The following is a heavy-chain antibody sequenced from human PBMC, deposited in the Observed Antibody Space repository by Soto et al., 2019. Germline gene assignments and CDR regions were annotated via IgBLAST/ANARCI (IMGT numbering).Heavy chain of an antibody. CDR3: ARRLARGVIGWFDP. CDR2: LYYTGRT. Sequence: SETLSLTCTVSGGSISSGTYYWGWIRQPPGKGLEGIGSLYYTGRTYYSPSLKSRVTISVDTSKNHFSLNLTSVTAADTAVYYCARRLARGVIGWFDPWGQGSLVTVSS. V-gene: IGHV4-39*02. J-gene: IGHJ5*02. CDR1: GGSISSGTYY. D-gene: IGHD3-10*01.